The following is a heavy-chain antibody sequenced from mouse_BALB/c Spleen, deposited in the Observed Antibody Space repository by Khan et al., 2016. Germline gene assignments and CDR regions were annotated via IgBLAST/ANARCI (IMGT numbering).Heavy chain of an antibody. CDR2: ISSGGSAI. CDR3: GRVDY. J-gene: IGHJ2*01. CDR1: GFTFSSFG. Sequence: EVELVESGGGLVQPGGSRKLSCAASGFTFSSFGMHWVRQAPEKGLEWLAFISSGGSAIYYSDTVKGRFTISRDKPKNTLFLQMTSLLSDDTAIYYCGRVDYWGQGTTLTVSS. V-gene: IGHV5-17*02.